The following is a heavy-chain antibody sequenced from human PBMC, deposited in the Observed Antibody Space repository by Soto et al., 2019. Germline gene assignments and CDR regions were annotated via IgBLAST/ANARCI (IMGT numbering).Heavy chain of an antibody. CDR2: VNPTGGSP. Sequence: ASVKVSCKTSGYDFTRYFIHWVRQAPGQGLELMVKVNPTGGSPTFGQKFQGRVTVTTDTSTSTVYMELSSLRSDDTAVYYCSRDLSPYWGQGTLVTVSS. D-gene: IGHD3-16*02. CDR3: SRDLSPY. J-gene: IGHJ4*02. CDR1: GYDFTRYF. V-gene: IGHV1-46*03.